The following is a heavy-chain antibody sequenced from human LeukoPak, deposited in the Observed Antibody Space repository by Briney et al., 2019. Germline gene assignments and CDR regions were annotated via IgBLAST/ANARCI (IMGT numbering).Heavy chain of an antibody. J-gene: IGHJ4*02. CDR3: AKDLGRGYYGSGLDY. Sequence: PGGSLRLSCAASGFTFSSYAMSWVRQAPGKGLEWVSAISGSGGSTYYADSVKGRFTISRDNSKNTLYLQMNSLRAEDTAVYYCAKDLGRGYYGSGLDYWDQGTLVTVSS. D-gene: IGHD3-10*01. CDR1: GFTFSSYA. V-gene: IGHV3-23*01. CDR2: ISGSGGST.